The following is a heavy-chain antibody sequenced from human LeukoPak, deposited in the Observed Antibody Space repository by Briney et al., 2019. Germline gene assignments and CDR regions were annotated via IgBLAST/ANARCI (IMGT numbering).Heavy chain of an antibody. V-gene: IGHV3-33*01. CDR3: ARDAQRGFDYSNSLEF. CDR1: GFTFSHYA. J-gene: IGHJ4*02. Sequence: GGSLRLSSAASGFTFSHYAFHWVRQAPGKGLEWLAVIWSDGSNKFYGDAVKGRFTIDRDDSQKTVYLQMNSLRVEDTATYYCARDAQRGFDYSNSLEFWGQGSLVTVSS. CDR2: IWSDGSNK. D-gene: IGHD4-11*01.